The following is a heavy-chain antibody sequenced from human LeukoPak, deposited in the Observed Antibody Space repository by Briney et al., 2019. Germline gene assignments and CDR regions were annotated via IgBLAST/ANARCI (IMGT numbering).Heavy chain of an antibody. J-gene: IGHJ6*02. CDR3: ARDKDLNCSSTSCPYYYYGMDV. D-gene: IGHD2-2*01. Sequence: PRASVKVSCKASGYTFTSYDINWVRQATGQGLEWMGWMNPNSGNTGYAQKFQGRVTMTRNTSISTAYMELSSLRSEDTAVYYCARDKDLNCSSTSCPYYYYGMDVWGQGTTVTVSS. CDR2: MNPNSGNT. CDR1: GYTFTSYD. V-gene: IGHV1-8*01.